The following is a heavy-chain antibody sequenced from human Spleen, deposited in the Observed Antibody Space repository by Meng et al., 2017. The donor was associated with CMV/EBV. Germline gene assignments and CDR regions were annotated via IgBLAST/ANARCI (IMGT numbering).Heavy chain of an antibody. Sequence: QVQLQESGPGLVKPSEPLSLTCSVSGDSMSDYYWSWIRQPAGKGLEWIGRIYTDGSINYNPSLKSRVTMSLDTSKNQFFLNLSSVTAADTAVYYCARGYSSGKTDYWGQGTLVTVSS. J-gene: IGHJ4*02. V-gene: IGHV4-4*07. CDR2: IYTDGSI. CDR1: GDSMSDYY. D-gene: IGHD6-19*01. CDR3: ARGYSSGKTDY.